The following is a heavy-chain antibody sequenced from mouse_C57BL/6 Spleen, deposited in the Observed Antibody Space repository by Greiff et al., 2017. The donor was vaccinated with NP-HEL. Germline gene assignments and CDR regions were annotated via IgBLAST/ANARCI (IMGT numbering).Heavy chain of an antibody. CDR3: AIGDYYSNLGDY. J-gene: IGHJ4*01. D-gene: IGHD2-5*01. Sequence: VQLQQSGPELVKPGASVKISCKASGYAFSSSWMNWVKQRPGKGLEWIGRIYPGDGDTNYNGKFKGKATLTADKSSSTAYMQLSSLTSEDSAVYFCAIGDYYSNLGDYWGQGTSVTVSS. CDR1: GYAFSSSW. V-gene: IGHV1-82*01. CDR2: IYPGDGDT.